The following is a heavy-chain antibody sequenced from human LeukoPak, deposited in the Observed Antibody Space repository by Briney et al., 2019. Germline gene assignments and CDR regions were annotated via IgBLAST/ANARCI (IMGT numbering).Heavy chain of an antibody. J-gene: IGHJ6*02. CDR2: ISYDGSNK. Sequence: GGSLRLSCAASGFTISSYAMHWVRQAPGKGLEWVAVISYDGSNKYYADSVKGRFTISRDNSKNTLYLQMNSLRAEDTAVYYCARLRMTTDDYYYYGMDVWGQGTTVTVSS. CDR3: ARLRMTTDDYYYYGMDV. D-gene: IGHD4-17*01. V-gene: IGHV3-30*04. CDR1: GFTISSYA.